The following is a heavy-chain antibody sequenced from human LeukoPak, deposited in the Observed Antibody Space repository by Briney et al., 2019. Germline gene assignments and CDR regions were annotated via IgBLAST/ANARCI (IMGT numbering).Heavy chain of an antibody. V-gene: IGHV4-4*07. Sequence: PSETLSLTCTVSGGSISSYYWSWIRQPAGKGLEWIGRIYTSGSTNCNPSLKSRVTMSVDTSKNQFSLKLSSVTAADTAVYYCARGTYSSSWYSDGMDVWGQGTTVTVSS. D-gene: IGHD6-13*01. CDR1: GGSISSYY. CDR3: ARGTYSSSWYSDGMDV. CDR2: IYTSGST. J-gene: IGHJ6*02.